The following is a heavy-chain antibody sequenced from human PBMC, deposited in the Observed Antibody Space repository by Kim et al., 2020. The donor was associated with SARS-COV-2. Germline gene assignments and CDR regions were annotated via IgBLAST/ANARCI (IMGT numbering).Heavy chain of an antibody. J-gene: IGHJ4*02. CDR1: GGSFSGYY. Sequence: SETLSLTCAVYGGSFSGYYWSWIRQPPGKGLEWIGEINHSGSTNYNPSLKSRVTISVDTSQNQFSLKLSSVTAADTAVYYCARGDFPGNYYDSSGYLPGCGFDYWGQGNLVTVSS. V-gene: IGHV4-34*01. D-gene: IGHD3-22*01. CDR2: INHSGST. CDR3: ARGDFPGNYYDSSGYLPGCGFDY.